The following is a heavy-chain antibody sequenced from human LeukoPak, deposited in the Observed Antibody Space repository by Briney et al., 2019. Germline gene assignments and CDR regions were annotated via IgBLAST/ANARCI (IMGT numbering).Heavy chain of an antibody. D-gene: IGHD3-10*01. CDR3: ASSSYYGSGSSIDY. J-gene: IGHJ4*02. CDR2: IYHSGST. V-gene: IGHV4-30-2*01. Sequence: TLSLTCAVSGGSISSGGYSWSWIRQPPGKGLEWIGYIYHSGSTYYNPSLKSRVTISVDRSKDQFSLKLSSVTAADTAVYYCASSSYYGSGSSIDYWGQGTLVTVSS. CDR1: GGSISSGGYS.